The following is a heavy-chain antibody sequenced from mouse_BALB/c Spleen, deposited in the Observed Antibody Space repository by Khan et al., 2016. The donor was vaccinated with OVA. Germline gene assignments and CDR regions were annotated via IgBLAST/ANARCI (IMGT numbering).Heavy chain of an antibody. CDR1: GYTFASYT. D-gene: IGHD2-14*01. Sequence: VQLQQSGAELARPGASVKMSCKASGYTFASYTIHWIKQRPGQGLEWIGYINPSNGYTNYNQKFKDKATLTADKSSNTAYMQLSSLTSDDSAVYNWVRDGAYYRNDGWFGDWGQGTLVTVSA. V-gene: IGHV1-4*01. J-gene: IGHJ3*01. CDR2: INPSNGYT. CDR3: VRDGAYYRNDGWFGD.